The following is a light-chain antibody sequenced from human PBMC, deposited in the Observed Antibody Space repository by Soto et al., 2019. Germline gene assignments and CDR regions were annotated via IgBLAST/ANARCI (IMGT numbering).Light chain of an antibody. Sequence: EIVLTQSPATLSLSPGETATLSCRASQSVSSSLAWYQQKPGQTPRLLIYDASNRATGIPARFSGSGSGTDFTLTFSSLATEDFAVYYCQQRSSWPLTFGGGTKVEIK. CDR3: QQRSSWPLT. V-gene: IGKV3-11*01. CDR2: DAS. CDR1: QSVSSS. J-gene: IGKJ4*01.